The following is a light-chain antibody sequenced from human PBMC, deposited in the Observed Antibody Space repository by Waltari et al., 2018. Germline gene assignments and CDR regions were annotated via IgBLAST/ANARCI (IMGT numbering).Light chain of an antibody. CDR3: QQYGSSPPMYT. Sequence: ERVLTQSPGTLSLSAGERATLSCRASQSVSSSYLAWYQQKPGQAPGLLIYGASSRATGIPDRFSGSGSGTDFTLTISRLEPEDFAVYYCQQYGSSPPMYTFGQGTKLEI. V-gene: IGKV3-20*01. CDR1: QSVSSSY. J-gene: IGKJ2*01. CDR2: GAS.